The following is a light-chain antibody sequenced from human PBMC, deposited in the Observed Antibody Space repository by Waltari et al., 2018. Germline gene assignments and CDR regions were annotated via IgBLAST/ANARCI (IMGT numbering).Light chain of an antibody. Sequence: ETVMTQSPATLSVYPGERATLSCRASQRIKNTLAWYQQKGGQAPRLLLFDASTRATGISARFSGSGYGTEFTLTISSLQSEDFAVYYCQQYDNWPLTFGQGTRLDIK. V-gene: IGKV3-15*01. CDR2: DAS. CDR1: QRIKNT. J-gene: IGKJ5*01. CDR3: QQYDNWPLT.